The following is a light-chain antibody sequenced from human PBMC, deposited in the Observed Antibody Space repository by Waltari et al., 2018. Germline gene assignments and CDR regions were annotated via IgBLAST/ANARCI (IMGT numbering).Light chain of an antibody. CDR2: DVV. CDR1: SSDVGNYNF. J-gene: IGLJ7*01. V-gene: IGLV2-11*01. CDR3: CSYAGSYTFV. Sequence: QSALTQPRSVSGSHGQSVTISCSGPSSDVGNYNFVSWYQQHPGNAPKLLIYDVVKRPSGVPDRFSGSKSGNTASLTISGLQTEDEADYYCCSYAGSYTFVFGGGTQLTVL.